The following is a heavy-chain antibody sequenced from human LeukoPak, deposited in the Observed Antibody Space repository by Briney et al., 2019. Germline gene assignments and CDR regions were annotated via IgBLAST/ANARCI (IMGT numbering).Heavy chain of an antibody. Sequence: PGGSLRLSCAASGFTFSSYAMSWVRQAQGKGLEWVSAISGSGGSTYYADSVKGRFTISRDNSKNTLYLQMNSLRAEDTAVYYCAKDTSKGYTAMVFRTANWGQGTMVTVSS. CDR2: ISGSGGST. J-gene: IGHJ3*01. V-gene: IGHV3-23*01. CDR1: GFTFSSYA. CDR3: AKDTSKGYTAMVFRTAN. D-gene: IGHD5-18*01.